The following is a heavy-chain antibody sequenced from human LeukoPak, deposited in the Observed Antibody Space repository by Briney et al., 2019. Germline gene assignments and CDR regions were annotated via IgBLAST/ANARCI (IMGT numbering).Heavy chain of an antibody. D-gene: IGHD5-12*01. CDR1: GGSFSGYY. J-gene: IGHJ4*02. Sequence: SETLSLTCAVYGGSFSGYYWSWIRQPPGKGLEWIGEINHSGSTNYNSSLKSRVTISVDTSKNQFSLKLSSVTAADTAVYYCARVGMVANLSTFDYWGQGTLVTVSS. V-gene: IGHV4-34*01. CDR3: ARVGMVANLSTFDY. CDR2: INHSGST.